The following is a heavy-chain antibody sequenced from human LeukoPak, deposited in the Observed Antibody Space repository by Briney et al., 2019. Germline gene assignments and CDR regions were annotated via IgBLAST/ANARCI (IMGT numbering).Heavy chain of an antibody. V-gene: IGHV4-59*01. CDR3: ARGIAAAGTVFDP. Sequence: SETLSLTCTVSGDSINGFYWSWIRQPPGNGLEWVASIYYSGSTNYNPSLKSRVTISLDTSKNQFSLKVNSVTAADTATYYCARGIAAAGTVFDPWSQGTLVTVSS. CDR2: IYYSGST. D-gene: IGHD6-13*01. CDR1: GDSINGFY. J-gene: IGHJ5*02.